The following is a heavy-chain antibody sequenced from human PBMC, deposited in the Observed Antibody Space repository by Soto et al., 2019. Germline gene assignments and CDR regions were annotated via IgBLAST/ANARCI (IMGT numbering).Heavy chain of an antibody. J-gene: IGHJ4*02. V-gene: IGHV2-5*02. CDR3: ALRKRRGDYCDY. CDR2: VYWVDDE. CDR1: GFSLSTSGVG. Sequence: QITLKESGPTLVKPTQTLTLTCTFSGFSLSTSGVGVGWIRQPPGKALEWLALVYWVDDERYSPSLKRRLPINRAASKNQVVLTMTHIEPVDTATYCCALRKRRGDYCDYGGQGTLVTVSS.